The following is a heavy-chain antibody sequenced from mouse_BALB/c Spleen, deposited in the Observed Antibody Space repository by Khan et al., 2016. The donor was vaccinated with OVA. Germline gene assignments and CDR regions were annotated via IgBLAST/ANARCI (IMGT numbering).Heavy chain of an antibody. J-gene: IGHJ2*01. CDR2: IYPGDGNT. CDR1: GYTFTSYW. CDR3: VRGGITTGYFDY. Sequence: VQLQQSGTELARPGASVKLSCKASGYTFTSYWMQWVKQRPGQGLEWIGAIYPGDGNTRYTQKFKGKATLTADKSSSTAYMQLSSLASADSAVYFCVRGGITTGYFDYWGQGTTLTVSS. D-gene: IGHD1-1*01. V-gene: IGHV1-87*01.